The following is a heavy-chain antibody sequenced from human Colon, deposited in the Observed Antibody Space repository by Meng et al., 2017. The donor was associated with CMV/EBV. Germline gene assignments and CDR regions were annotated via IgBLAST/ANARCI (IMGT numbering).Heavy chain of an antibody. Sequence: GESLKISCAASGFTFSSYGMNWLRQAPGKGLEWVACITFSTTIYYADSVKGRFTISRDNAKNSLFLQMNSLRVEDTAVYYCARIRVSNLVDFDPWGQGTLVTVSS. CDR1: GFTFSSYG. D-gene: IGHD4-11*01. V-gene: IGHV3-48*04. CDR3: ARIRVSNLVDFDP. CDR2: ITFSTTI. J-gene: IGHJ5*02.